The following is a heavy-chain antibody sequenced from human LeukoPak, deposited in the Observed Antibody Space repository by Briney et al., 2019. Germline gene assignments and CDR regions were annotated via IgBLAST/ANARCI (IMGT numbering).Heavy chain of an antibody. CDR1: GGSISSGSYY. J-gene: IGHJ3*02. CDR3: AREGDIVVVPGTYEDAFDI. D-gene: IGHD2-2*01. V-gene: IGHV4-61*02. CDR2: IYTSGST. Sequence: PSETXXLTCTVYGGSISSGSYYWSWIRQPAGKGLEWIGRIYTSGSTNYNPSLKSRFTITVDRDKNQFSLKLSSVTAADTAVYYCAREGDIVVVPGTYEDAFDIWGQGTMVTVSS.